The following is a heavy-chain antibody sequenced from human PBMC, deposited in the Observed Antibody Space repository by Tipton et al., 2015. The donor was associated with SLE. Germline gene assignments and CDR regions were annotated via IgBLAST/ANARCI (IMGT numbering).Heavy chain of an antibody. D-gene: IGHD4-11*01. J-gene: IGHJ4*02. CDR1: GGSISSGGYY. V-gene: IGHV4-31*02. CDR2: IYYSGST. CDR3: ARMVLNYSNYGPAYYFDY. Sequence: LRLSCTVSGGSISSGGYYWSWIRQHPGKGLEWIGYIYYSGSTYYNPSLKSRVTISVDTSKNQFSLNLSSVTAADTAVYYCARMVLNYSNYGPAYYFDYWGQGTLVTVSS.